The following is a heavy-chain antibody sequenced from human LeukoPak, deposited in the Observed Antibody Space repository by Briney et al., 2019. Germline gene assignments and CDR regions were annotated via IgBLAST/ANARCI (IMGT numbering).Heavy chain of an antibody. CDR2: IYYSGST. CDR1: GGSISSYY. Sequence: SETLSLTCTVSGGSISSYYWSWIRQPPGKGLEWIGYIYYSGSTNYNPSLKSRVTISVDKSKNQFSLKLSSVTAADTAAYYCAMRSSIVVVVVGWFDPWGQGTLVTVSS. D-gene: IGHD2-15*01. CDR3: AMRSSIVVVVVGWFDP. V-gene: IGHV4-59*12. J-gene: IGHJ5*02.